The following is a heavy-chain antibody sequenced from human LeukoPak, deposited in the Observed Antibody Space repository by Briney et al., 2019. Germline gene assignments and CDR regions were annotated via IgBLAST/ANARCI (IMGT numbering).Heavy chain of an antibody. D-gene: IGHD6-13*01. CDR1: GYTLTELS. CDR3: ATEGIAAAGTLGSD. CDR2: FDPEDGGT. Sequence: SVKVSCKVSGYTLTELSMHWVRQAPGKGLEWMGGFDPEDGGTIYAQKFQGRVTMTEDTSTDTAYMELSSLRSEDTAVYYCATEGIAAAGTLGSDWGQGTLVTVSS. V-gene: IGHV1-24*01. J-gene: IGHJ4*02.